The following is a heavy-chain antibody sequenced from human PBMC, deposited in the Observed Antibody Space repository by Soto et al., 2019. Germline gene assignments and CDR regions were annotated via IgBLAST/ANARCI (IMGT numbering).Heavy chain of an antibody. CDR3: VRDRAVEPPDDVDV. J-gene: IGHJ6*02. Sequence: ASVKVSCKASGYTFTDYYMHWVRQAPGQGLEWMGWISPNSGGTHYAQKFQGRVTTTRDTSTSTLNMELTRLTSDDTAVYYCVRDRAVEPPDDVDVWGQGTTVTVSS. D-gene: IGHD1-26*01. CDR1: GYTFTDYY. CDR2: ISPNSGGT. V-gene: IGHV1-2*02.